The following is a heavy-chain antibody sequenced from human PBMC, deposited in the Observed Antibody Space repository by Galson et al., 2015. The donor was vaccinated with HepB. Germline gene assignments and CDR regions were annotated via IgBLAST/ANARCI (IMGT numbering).Heavy chain of an antibody. Sequence: SLRLSCAASGFTFSSYAMHWVRQAPGKGLEWVAVISYDGSNKYYADSVKGRFTISRDDSKNTLYLQMNSLRAEDTAVYYCARSLRAMIVGLYGYWGQGTLVTVSS. CDR2: ISYDGSNK. D-gene: IGHD3-22*01. CDR3: ARSLRAMIVGLYGY. CDR1: GFTFSSYA. V-gene: IGHV3-30-3*01. J-gene: IGHJ4*02.